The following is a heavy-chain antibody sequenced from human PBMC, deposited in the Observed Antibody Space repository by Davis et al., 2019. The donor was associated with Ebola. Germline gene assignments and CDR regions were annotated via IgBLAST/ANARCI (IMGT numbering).Heavy chain of an antibody. CDR3: ARGYSSGWQHLTEYYFDY. D-gene: IGHD6-19*01. CDR1: GGTFSSYA. CDR2: IIPIFGTA. V-gene: IGHV1-69*13. Sequence: SVKVSCRASGGTFSSYAISWVRQAPGQGLEWMGGIIPIFGTANYAQKFQGRVTITADESTSTAYMELSSLRSEDTAVYYCARGYSSGWQHLTEYYFDYWGQGTLVTVSS. J-gene: IGHJ4*02.